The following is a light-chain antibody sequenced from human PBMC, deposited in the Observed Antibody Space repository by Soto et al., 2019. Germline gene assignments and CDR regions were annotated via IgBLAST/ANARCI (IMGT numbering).Light chain of an antibody. V-gene: IGKV1-27*01. Sequence: DIQMTQSPSSLSLSVGDRVTISCRASQGVSTYLDWYQQKPGQVPRLLIYGASTLQSGVPSRFSGSGSGTDFTLTISRLPAEDVATYCRQKYSSPSLTFGGGTKVDIK. CDR2: GAS. CDR1: QGVSTY. J-gene: IGKJ4*01. CDR3: QKYSSPSLT.